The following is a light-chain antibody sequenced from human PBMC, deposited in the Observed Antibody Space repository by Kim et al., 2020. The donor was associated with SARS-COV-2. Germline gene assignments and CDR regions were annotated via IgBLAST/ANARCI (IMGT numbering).Light chain of an antibody. Sequence: ASVKLTCTLSSGHSNYAIAWHQQQPGKGPRYLMKINRDGSHTKGDGIPDRFSGSRSGAERYLTISSLQSEDEADYYCQTWDTGIRVFGGGTQLTVL. V-gene: IGLV4-69*01. J-gene: IGLJ3*02. CDR3: QTWDTGIRV. CDR2: INRDGSH. CDR1: SGHSNYA.